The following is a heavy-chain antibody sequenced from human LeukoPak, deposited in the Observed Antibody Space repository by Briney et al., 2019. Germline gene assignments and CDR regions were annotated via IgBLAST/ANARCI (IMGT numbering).Heavy chain of an antibody. D-gene: IGHD3-22*01. J-gene: IGHJ4*02. CDR1: GYSFSSYW. CDR2: IYPGDSKT. Sequence: GESLKISCKGSGYSFSSYWIGWVRQMPGKGLECMGFIYPGDSKTRYSPSFQGQVTISVDKSINTAYLQWSSLKASDSAMYYCARPPYYYDRSYWGQGTLVTVSS. CDR3: ARPPYYYDRSY. V-gene: IGHV5-51*01.